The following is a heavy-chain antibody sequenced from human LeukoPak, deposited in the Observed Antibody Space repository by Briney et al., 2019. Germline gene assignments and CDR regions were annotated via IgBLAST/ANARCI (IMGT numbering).Heavy chain of an antibody. V-gene: IGHV4-34*01. D-gene: IGHD3-9*01. J-gene: IGHJ4*02. CDR2: INHSGST. Sequence: SETLSLTCAVYGGSFSGYYWSWIRQPPGKGLEWIGEINHSGSTNYNPSLKSRVTISVDTSKNQFSLKPSSVTAADTAVYYCARNFVDILTGYLLDYWGQGTLVTVSS. CDR3: ARNFVDILTGYLLDY. CDR1: GGSFSGYY.